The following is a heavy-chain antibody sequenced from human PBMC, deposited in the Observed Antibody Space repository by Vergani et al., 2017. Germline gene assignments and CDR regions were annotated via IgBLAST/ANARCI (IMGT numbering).Heavy chain of an antibody. CDR3: AREGPLLLWFGADGYNYDY. V-gene: IGHV3-48*01. D-gene: IGHD3-10*01. CDR2: ISSSSSTI. CDR1: GFTFSSYS. Sequence: EVQLVESGGGLVQPGGSLRLSCAASGFTFSSYSMNWVRQAPGKGLEWVSYISSSSSTIYYADSVKGRFTISRDNAKNSLYLQMNSLRAEDTAVYYCAREGPLLLWFGADGYNYDYWGQGTLVTVSS. J-gene: IGHJ4*02.